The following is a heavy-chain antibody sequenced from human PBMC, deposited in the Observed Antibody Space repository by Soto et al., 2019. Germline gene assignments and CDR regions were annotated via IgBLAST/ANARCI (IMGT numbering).Heavy chain of an antibody. CDR3: TPGGVPAAAKGYYYYAMDV. Sequence: ASVKVSCKASGYTFTSYAMHWVRQAPGQRLECMGWINAGNGNTKYSQKFQGRVTITRDTSASTAYMELSSLKAEDTAVYYCTPGGVPAAAKGYYYYAMDVWGQGTTVTVSS. V-gene: IGHV1-3*01. J-gene: IGHJ6*02. CDR1: GYTFTSYA. D-gene: IGHD2-2*01. CDR2: INAGNGNT.